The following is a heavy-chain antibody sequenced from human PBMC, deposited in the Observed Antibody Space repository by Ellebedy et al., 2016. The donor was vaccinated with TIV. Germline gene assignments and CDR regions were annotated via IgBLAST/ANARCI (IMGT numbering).Heavy chain of an antibody. Sequence: AASVKVSCKASGYTFSNYFVHWVRQAPGQGLEWMGIINPSGGSTTYAQKFQGRVTMTIETSTSTGYMELRSLRSDDTAVYYCARGFRYGSGRWPLDYWGQGTLVTVSS. D-gene: IGHD4-23*01. V-gene: IGHV1-46*01. J-gene: IGHJ4*02. CDR3: ARGFRYGSGRWPLDY. CDR2: INPSGGST. CDR1: GYTFSNYF.